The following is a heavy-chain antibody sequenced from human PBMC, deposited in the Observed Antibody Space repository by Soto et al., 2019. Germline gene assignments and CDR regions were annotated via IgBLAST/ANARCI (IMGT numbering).Heavy chain of an antibody. J-gene: IGHJ3*02. CDR2: ISSSSSYM. Sequence: GGSLRLSCAASGFTFSSYSMNWVRQAPGKELEWVSSISSSSSYMYYADSVKGRFTISRDNAKNSLYLQMNSLRAEDTAVYYCARDPDAFDIWGQGTMVTVSS. CDR3: ARDPDAFDI. CDR1: GFTFSSYS. V-gene: IGHV3-21*01.